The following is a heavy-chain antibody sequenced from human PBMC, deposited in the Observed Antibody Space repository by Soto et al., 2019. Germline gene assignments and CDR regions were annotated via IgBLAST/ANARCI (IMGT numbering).Heavy chain of an antibody. CDR2: INAGNGNT. CDR3: AKDYYDSSGYYPPALLFDY. CDR1: GYTFTSYA. J-gene: IGHJ4*02. V-gene: IGHV1-3*01. D-gene: IGHD3-22*01. Sequence: ASVKVSCKASGYTFTSYAMHWVRQAPGQRLEWMGWINAGNGNTKYSQKCQGRVTITRDTSASTAYMELSSLRSEDTAVYYCAKDYYDSSGYYPPALLFDYWGQGTLVTVSS.